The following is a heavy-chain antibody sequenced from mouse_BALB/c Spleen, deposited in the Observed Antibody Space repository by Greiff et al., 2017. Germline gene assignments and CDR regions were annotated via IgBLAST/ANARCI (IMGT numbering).Heavy chain of an antibody. CDR2: INPSTGYT. Sequence: VKLMESGAELAKPGASVKMSCKASGYTFTSYWMHWVKQRPGQGLEWIGYINPSTGYTEYNQKFKDKATLTADKSSSTAYMQLSSLTSEDSAVYYCARDLTTGYWYFDVWGAGTTVTVSS. D-gene: IGHD1-1*01. J-gene: IGHJ1*01. CDR3: ARDLTTGYWYFDV. CDR1: GYTFTSYW. V-gene: IGHV1-7*01.